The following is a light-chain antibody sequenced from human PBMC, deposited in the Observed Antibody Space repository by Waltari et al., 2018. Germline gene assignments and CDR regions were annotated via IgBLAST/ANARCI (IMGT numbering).Light chain of an antibody. J-gene: IGLJ3*02. CDR2: DVS. Sequence: QSALTQPASVSGSPGQSITISCTGTSSDVGGYNDVSWYQQHPGKAPKLMIFDVSKRPSGVSYRFSGSKSGNTASLTISGRQAEDEADYYCSSYTSSSTWVFGGGTKLTVL. CDR1: SSDVGGYND. CDR3: SSYTSSSTWV. V-gene: IGLV2-14*03.